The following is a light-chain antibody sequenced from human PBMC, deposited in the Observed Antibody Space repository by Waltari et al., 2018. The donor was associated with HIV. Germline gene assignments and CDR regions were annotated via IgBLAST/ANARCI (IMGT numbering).Light chain of an antibody. CDR1: SSDVGGYNY. J-gene: IGLJ3*02. Sequence: QSALTQPASVSGSPGQSITISCTGTSSDVGGYNYVSWYQRQPGKAPKLMIYDVNNRPSGFSNRFSGSKSGNTASLTISGLQAEDEADYYCSSYTSSSTRVFGGGTKVTVL. CDR2: DVN. V-gene: IGLV2-14*03. CDR3: SSYTSSSTRV.